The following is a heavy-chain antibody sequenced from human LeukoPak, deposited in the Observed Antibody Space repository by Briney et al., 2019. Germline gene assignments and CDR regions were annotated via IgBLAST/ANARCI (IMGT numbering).Heavy chain of an antibody. V-gene: IGHV4-34*01. Sequence: TLSLTXXXXGGSXXXXYWSWIRXPPGKGLEWIGEINHSGSTNYNPSLKSRVTISVETSKKQFSLKVSSVTAADTAVYYCARGLKDDSSGYYYYYYGMDVWGQGTTVTVSS. J-gene: IGHJ6*02. CDR2: INHSGST. D-gene: IGHD3-22*01. CDR1: GGSXXXXY. CDR3: ARGLKDDSSGYYYYYYGMDV.